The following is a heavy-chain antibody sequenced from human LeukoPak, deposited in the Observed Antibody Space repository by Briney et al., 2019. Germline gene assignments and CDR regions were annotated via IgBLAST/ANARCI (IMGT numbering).Heavy chain of an antibody. CDR2: IYYSGST. CDR3: ARHQGSESRDTDHFDY. Sequence: SETLSLTCTVSGGSISSSSYYWGWIRQPPGKGLEWIGSIYYSGSTYYNPSLKSRVTISVDTSKDQFSLKLSSVTAADTAVYYCARHQGSESRDTDHFDYWGQGTLVTVSS. V-gene: IGHV4-39*01. J-gene: IGHJ4*02. D-gene: IGHD3-10*01. CDR1: GGSISSSSYY.